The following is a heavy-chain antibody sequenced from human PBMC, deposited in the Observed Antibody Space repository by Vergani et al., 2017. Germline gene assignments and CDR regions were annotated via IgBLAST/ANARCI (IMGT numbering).Heavy chain of an antibody. CDR2: IIPILGIA. CDR3: AKPTDDYDILTGLDY. V-gene: IGHV1-69*02. CDR1: GGTFSSYT. Sequence: QVQLVQSGAEVKKPGSSVKVSCKASGGTFSSYTISWVRQAPGQGLEWMGRIIPILGIANYAQKFQGRVTITADKSTSTAYMELSSLRSEDTAVYYCAKPTDDYDILTGLDYWGQGTLVTVSS. D-gene: IGHD3-9*01. J-gene: IGHJ4*02.